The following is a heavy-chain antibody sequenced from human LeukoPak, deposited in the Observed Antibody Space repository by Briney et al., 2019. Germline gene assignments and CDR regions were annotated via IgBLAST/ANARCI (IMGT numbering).Heavy chain of an antibody. J-gene: IGHJ4*02. V-gene: IGHV3-23*01. CDR1: GFTFSNYA. CDR2: ISGSGGRT. D-gene: IGHD4-23*01. Sequence: GGSLRLSCAASGFTFSNYAMSWVRQAPGKGLEWVSTISGSGGRTYYPDSVRGRFTISRDNSKNTLSLQMNSLRAEDTAVYYCAKEQNSKGYFDYWGQGTLVTVSS. CDR3: AKEQNSKGYFDY.